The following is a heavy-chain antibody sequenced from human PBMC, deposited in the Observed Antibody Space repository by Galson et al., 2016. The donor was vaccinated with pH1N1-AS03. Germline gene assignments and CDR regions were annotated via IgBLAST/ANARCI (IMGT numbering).Heavy chain of an antibody. D-gene: IGHD3-22*01. J-gene: IGHJ4*02. CDR1: GGSIDSSNW. CDR3: ARGFDFSAYYFPK. V-gene: IGHV4-4*02. Sequence: LSLTCAVSGGSIDSSNWWSWVRQPPGKGLEWVGEIWPSGTTNYNPSLKSRVTISLDKSDNQFSLMLISVTAADTAVYYCARGFDFSAYYFPKGGQGALVTVSS. CDR2: IWPSGTT.